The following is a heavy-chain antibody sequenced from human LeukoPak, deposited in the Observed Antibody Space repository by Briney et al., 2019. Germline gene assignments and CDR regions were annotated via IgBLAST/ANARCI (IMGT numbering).Heavy chain of an antibody. CDR1: GGSISSYY. Sequence: SETLSLTCTVSGGSISSYYWSWIRQPPGKGLEWIGYIYYSGSTNYNPSLKSRVTISVDTSKNQFSLKLSSVTAADTAVYYCARSFGSGYYYYFDYWGQGTLVTVSS. D-gene: IGHD3-22*01. V-gene: IGHV4-59*01. CDR2: IYYSGST. J-gene: IGHJ4*02. CDR3: ARSFGSGYYYYFDY.